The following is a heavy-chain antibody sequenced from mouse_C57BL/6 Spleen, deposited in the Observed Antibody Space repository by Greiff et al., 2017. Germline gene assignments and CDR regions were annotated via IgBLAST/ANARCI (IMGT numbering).Heavy chain of an antibody. CDR2: IYPGDGDT. CDR3: AYYYGSSYDAMDY. CDR1: GYAFSSSW. Sequence: VQLVESGPELVKPGASVKISCKASGYAFSSSWMNWVKQRPGKGLEWIGRIYPGDGDTNYNGKFKGKATLTADKSSSTAYMQLSSLTSEDSAVYFCAYYYGSSYDAMDYWGQGTSVTVSS. J-gene: IGHJ4*01. V-gene: IGHV1-82*01. D-gene: IGHD1-1*01.